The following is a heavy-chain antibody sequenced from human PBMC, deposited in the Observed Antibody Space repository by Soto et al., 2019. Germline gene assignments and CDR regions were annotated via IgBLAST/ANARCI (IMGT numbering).Heavy chain of an antibody. V-gene: IGHV1-2*02. CDR2: INPNSGDT. CDR1: GYIFTGHY. D-gene: IGHD2-2*01. J-gene: IGHJ5*01. Sequence: XSVKVSCKASGYIFTGHYVNWVRQAPVQGPEYMGWINPNSGDTNYAQRFQGRVTMTTDTSITTAYMELRRLRSDDTAVYYCARPYCSSNSCHNWFDSWGQGTLVTVSS. CDR3: ARPYCSSNSCHNWFDS.